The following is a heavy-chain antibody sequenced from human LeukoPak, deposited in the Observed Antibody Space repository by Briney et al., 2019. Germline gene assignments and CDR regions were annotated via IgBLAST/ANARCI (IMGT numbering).Heavy chain of an antibody. CDR3: ARDETAAAGFPGGDY. J-gene: IGHJ4*02. CDR1: GYTFTGYY. V-gene: IGHV1-2*02. D-gene: IGHD6-13*01. CDR2: INPNSGGT. Sequence: ASVKVSCKASGYTFTGYYMHWVRQAPGQGLEWMGWINPNSGGTNYAQKFQGRVTMTRDTSISTAYMELSRLRSDDTAVYYCARDETAAAGFPGGDYWGQGTLVTVSS.